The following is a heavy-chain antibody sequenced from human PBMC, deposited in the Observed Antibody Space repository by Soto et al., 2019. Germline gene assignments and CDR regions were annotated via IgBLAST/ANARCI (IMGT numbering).Heavy chain of an antibody. V-gene: IGHV1-69*01. Sequence: QVQLVQSGAEVKKPGSSVKVSCKSSGGTFSSYAITWVRQAPGPGLEWMGGISPIVVTVNYAQKFQGRVTLTSDESTSTAYLELSRLRAEDTSVYYWARDRGQRSGCYPYWVDLWGHRTMVTVAS. CDR3: ARDRGQRSGCYPYWVDL. D-gene: IGHD3-22*01. J-gene: IGHJ5*02. CDR1: GGTFSSYA. CDR2: ISPIVVTV.